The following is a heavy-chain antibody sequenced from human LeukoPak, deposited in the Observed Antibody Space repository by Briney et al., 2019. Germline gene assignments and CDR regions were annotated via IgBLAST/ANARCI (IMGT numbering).Heavy chain of an antibody. CDR3: VKSARAGWYTFDY. CDR2: IPSNGGST. D-gene: IGHD6-19*01. Sequence: PGESLRLSCSASGFTFSGYSMHWVRPAAGKGLEFVSAIPSNGGSTYYADSVTGRFTLARDPSKNTLSLQMGCLRGEDPAIYYGVKSARAGWYTFDYWGQGTLVTVSS. V-gene: IGHV3-64D*09. CDR1: GFTFSGYS. J-gene: IGHJ4*02.